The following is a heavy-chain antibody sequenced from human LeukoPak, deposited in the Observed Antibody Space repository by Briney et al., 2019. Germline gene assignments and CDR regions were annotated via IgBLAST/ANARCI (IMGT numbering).Heavy chain of an antibody. D-gene: IGHD2-2*01. CDR2: IYYSGST. J-gene: IGHJ6*03. CDR1: GGSFSGYY. CDR3: ARHVVVPAALGLNYYYYMDV. V-gene: IGHV4-34*01. Sequence: SETLSLTCAVYGGSFSGYYWSWIRQPPGKGLEWIGSIYYSGSTYYNPSLKSRVTISVDTSKNQFSLKLSSVTAADTAVYYCARHVVVPAALGLNYYYYMDVWGKGTTVTVSS.